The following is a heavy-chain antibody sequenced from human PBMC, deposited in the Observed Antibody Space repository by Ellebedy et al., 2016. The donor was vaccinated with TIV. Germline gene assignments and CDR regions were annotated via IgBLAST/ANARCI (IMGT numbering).Heavy chain of an antibody. CDR1: GGTFSSYA. D-gene: IGHD2-15*01. CDR3: AHPGDRIGYCSGGSCYSDLLSLSYYYVMDV. Sequence: AASVKVSCKASGGTFSSYAINWVRQAPGQGLEWLGTIIPILNITNYAQRFQGRVTIIADKSTSTAYMELSSLRSEDTAVYYCAHPGDRIGYCSGGSCYSDLLSLSYYYVMDVWGQGTTVTVSS. V-gene: IGHV1-69*04. J-gene: IGHJ6*02. CDR2: IIPILNIT.